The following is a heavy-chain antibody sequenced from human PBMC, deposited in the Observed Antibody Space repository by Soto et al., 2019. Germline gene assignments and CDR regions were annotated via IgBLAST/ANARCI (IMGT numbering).Heavy chain of an antibody. CDR1: GVSVTRDIYY. J-gene: IGHJ5*02. CDR3: ASQRIEVFNWFDP. Sequence: PSETLSLTCFVSGVSVTRDIYYWGWVRQPPGRGLEWLGSIYYNGRTYYNPSLKSRLTMSVDTSKNQFSLRLTSVTAADTALYYCASQRIEVFNWFDPWGQGTQVTVSS. D-gene: IGHD2-15*01. CDR2: IYYNGRT. V-gene: IGHV4-39*01.